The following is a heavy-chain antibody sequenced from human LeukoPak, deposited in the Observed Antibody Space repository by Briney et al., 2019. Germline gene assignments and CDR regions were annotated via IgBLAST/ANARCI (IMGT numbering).Heavy chain of an antibody. CDR2: ISGSGGST. Sequence: GGSLRLSCAASGFTFSSYAMSWVRQAPGKGLEWVSAISGSGGSTYYADSVKGRFTISRDNSKNTLCLQMNSLRAEDTAVYYCAKAGIRDIVVVPAARTGGFDPWGQGTLVTVSS. J-gene: IGHJ5*02. V-gene: IGHV3-23*01. CDR1: GFTFSSYA. D-gene: IGHD2-2*01. CDR3: AKAGIRDIVVVPAARTGGFDP.